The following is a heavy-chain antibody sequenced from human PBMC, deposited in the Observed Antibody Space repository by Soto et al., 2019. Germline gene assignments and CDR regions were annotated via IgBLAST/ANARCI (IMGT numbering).Heavy chain of an antibody. Sequence: QVQLQQWGAGLLKPSETLSLTCAVYGGSFSGYYWSWIRQPPGKGLEWIGEINHSGSTNYNPSLKSRVTISVDTSKNQFSLKLSSVTAADTAVYYCARENFSLPYYYYSLDVWGKGTTVTVSS. CDR1: GGSFSGYY. J-gene: IGHJ6*03. D-gene: IGHD2-2*01. V-gene: IGHV4-34*01. CDR3: ARENFSLPYYYYSLDV. CDR2: INHSGST.